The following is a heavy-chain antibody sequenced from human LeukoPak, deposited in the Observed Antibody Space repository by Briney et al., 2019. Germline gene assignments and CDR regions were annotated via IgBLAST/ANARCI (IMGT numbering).Heavy chain of an antibody. Sequence: GGSLRLSCAAPGFTFSSYWMSWVRQAPGKGLEWVANIKQDGSEKYYVDSVKGRFTISRDNAKNSLYLQMNSLRAEDTAVYYCARERAYYYDSRGAFDIWGQGTMVTVSS. J-gene: IGHJ3*02. CDR1: GFTFSSYW. CDR2: IKQDGSEK. CDR3: ARERAYYYDSRGAFDI. V-gene: IGHV3-7*01. D-gene: IGHD3-22*01.